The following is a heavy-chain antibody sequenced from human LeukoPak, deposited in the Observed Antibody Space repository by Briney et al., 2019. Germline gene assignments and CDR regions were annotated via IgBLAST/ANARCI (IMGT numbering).Heavy chain of an antibody. Sequence: SQTLSLTCTVSGGSISSGGYYWSWIRQHPGKGLEWIGYIYYSGSTYYNPSLKSRVTFSVDTSNNQFSLRLSSVTAADTAVYYCARGAPGGLELPPLDYWGRGTLVTVPS. J-gene: IGHJ4*02. CDR3: ARGAPGGLELPPLDY. CDR1: GGSISSGGYY. V-gene: IGHV4-31*03. D-gene: IGHD1-7*01. CDR2: IYYSGST.